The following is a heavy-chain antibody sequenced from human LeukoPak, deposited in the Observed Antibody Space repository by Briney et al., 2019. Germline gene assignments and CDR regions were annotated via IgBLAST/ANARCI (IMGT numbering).Heavy chain of an antibody. V-gene: IGHV3-66*01. CDR1: GFTVSSNY. D-gene: IGHD6-19*01. CDR3: ARERIGIAVAGSDAFDI. CDR2: IYSGGST. J-gene: IGHJ3*02. Sequence: GSLRLSCAASGFTVSSNYMSWVRQAPGKGLEWVSVIYSGGSTYYADSVKGRFTISRDNSKNTLYLQMNSLRAEDTAVYYCARERIGIAVAGSDAFDIWGQGTMVTVSS.